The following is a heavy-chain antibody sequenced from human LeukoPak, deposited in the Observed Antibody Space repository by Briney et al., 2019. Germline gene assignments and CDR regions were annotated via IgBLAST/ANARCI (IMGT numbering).Heavy chain of an antibody. J-gene: IGHJ5*02. CDR2: IYYSGST. V-gene: IGHV4-31*03. Sequence: TRSLTCTVSGGSISSGGYYWSWIRQHPGEGLEWIGNIYYSGSTYYNPSLKSRLTISVDTSKNQFSLKLSSVTAADTAVYYCARALGSSGYVWFDPWGQGTLVTVPS. D-gene: IGHD3-22*01. CDR1: GGSISSGGYY. CDR3: ARALGSSGYVWFDP.